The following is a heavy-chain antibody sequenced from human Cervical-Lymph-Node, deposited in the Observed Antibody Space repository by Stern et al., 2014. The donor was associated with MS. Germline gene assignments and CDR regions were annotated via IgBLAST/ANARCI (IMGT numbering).Heavy chain of an antibody. Sequence: QMQLVQSGAEVKKPGASVNVSCRASGYAFTSYYIHWVRQAPGQGLEWMGIINPSGGSTHYAQNFQGRVTMTRGTSTSTVYMELSTLRSEDTAIYYCARDLGTTPSLRYWGQGTLVTVSS. CDR3: ARDLGTTPSLRY. V-gene: IGHV1-46*01. CDR1: GYAFTSYY. J-gene: IGHJ4*02. D-gene: IGHD1-7*01. CDR2: INPSGGST.